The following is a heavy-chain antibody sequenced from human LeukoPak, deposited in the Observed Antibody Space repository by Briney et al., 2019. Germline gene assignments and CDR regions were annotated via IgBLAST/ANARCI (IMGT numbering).Heavy chain of an antibody. D-gene: IGHD6-19*01. J-gene: IGHJ4*02. Sequence: GASVKVSCKASGFTFTSSAVQWVRQARGQRLEWIGWIVVGSGNTNYAQKFQERVTITRDMSTSTAYMELSSLRSEDTAVYYCAADFKSREWLVPTLWGQGTLVTVSS. CDR1: GFTFTSSA. CDR2: IVVGSGNT. V-gene: IGHV1-58*01. CDR3: AADFKSREWLVPTL.